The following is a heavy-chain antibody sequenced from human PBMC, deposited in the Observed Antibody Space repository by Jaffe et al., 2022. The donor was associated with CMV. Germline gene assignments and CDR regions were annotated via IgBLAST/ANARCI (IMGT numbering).Heavy chain of an antibody. CDR2: IYYSGST. V-gene: IGHV4-39*01. Sequence: QLQLQESGPGLVKPSETLSLTCTVSGGSISSSSYYWGWIRQPPGKGLEWIGSIYYSGSTYYNPSLKSRVTISVDTSKNQFSLKLSSVTAADTAVYYCARVVSGPGVLYNWFDPWGQGTLVTVSS. CDR3: ARVVSGPGVLYNWFDP. CDR1: GGSISSSSYY. D-gene: IGHD3-16*01. J-gene: IGHJ5*02.